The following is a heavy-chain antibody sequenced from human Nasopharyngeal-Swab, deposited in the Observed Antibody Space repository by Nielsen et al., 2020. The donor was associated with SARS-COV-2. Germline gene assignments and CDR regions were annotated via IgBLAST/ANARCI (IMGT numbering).Heavy chain of an antibody. Sequence: GSLKISCAASGFTFSSYSMNWVRQAPGKGLEWVSYISSSSSTIYYADSVKGRFTISRDNAKNSLYLQMSSLRDEDTAVYYCARFYYDNSGPRGFDYWGQGTLVTVSS. D-gene: IGHD3-22*01. V-gene: IGHV3-48*02. CDR2: ISSSSSTI. J-gene: IGHJ4*02. CDR3: ARFYYDNSGPRGFDY. CDR1: GFTFSSYS.